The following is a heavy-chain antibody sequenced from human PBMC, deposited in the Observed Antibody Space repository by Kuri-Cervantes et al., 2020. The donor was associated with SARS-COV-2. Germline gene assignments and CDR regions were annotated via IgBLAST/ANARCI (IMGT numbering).Heavy chain of an antibody. CDR2: ISYDGSNK. D-gene: IGHD7-27*01. J-gene: IGHJ4*02. CDR3: ARDLRLGKSLDY. Sequence: GGSLRLSCAASGFTFSSYAMHWVRQAPGKGLEWVAVISYDGSNKYYADSVKGRFTISRDNARNSLYLQMSSQRAEDTAVYYCARDLRLGKSLDYWGQGTLVTVSS. CDR1: GFTFSSYA. V-gene: IGHV3-30-3*01.